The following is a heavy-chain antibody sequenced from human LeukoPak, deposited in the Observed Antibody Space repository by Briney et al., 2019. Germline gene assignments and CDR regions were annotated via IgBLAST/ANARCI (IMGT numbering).Heavy chain of an antibody. Sequence: SVKVSCKASGFTFSSSTMQWVRQARGQRLEWIGWIVVGSGNTNYAQKFQERVTISRDMSTSTAYMELSSLTSEDTAVFYCARCKVVPAMVDYWGQGTLVTASS. V-gene: IGHV1-58*02. CDR3: ARCKVVPAMVDY. CDR2: IVVGSGNT. J-gene: IGHJ4*02. D-gene: IGHD2-2*01. CDR1: GFTFSSST.